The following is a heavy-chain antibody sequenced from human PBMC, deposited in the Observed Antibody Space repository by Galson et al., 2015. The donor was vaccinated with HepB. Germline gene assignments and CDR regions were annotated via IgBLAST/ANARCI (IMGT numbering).Heavy chain of an antibody. J-gene: IGHJ6*03. Sequence: SVKVSCKASGYTFTNYGMHWVRQAPGQRLEWMGWINAGNGDTKYSQKFQGRVTITRDTSASTAYMELSSLRSEDTAVYYCARGFPGEVVPAAFYYMDVWGKGTTVTVSS. V-gene: IGHV1-3*01. CDR3: ARGFPGEVVPAAFYYMDV. D-gene: IGHD2-2*01. CDR2: INAGNGDT. CDR1: GYTFTNYG.